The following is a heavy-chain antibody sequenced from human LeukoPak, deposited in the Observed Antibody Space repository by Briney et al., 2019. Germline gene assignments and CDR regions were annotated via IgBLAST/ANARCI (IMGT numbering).Heavy chain of an antibody. J-gene: IGHJ4*02. CDR1: GGTFSSYA. D-gene: IGHD5-12*01. CDR2: LIPLFGIA. Sequence: SVKVSRKASGGTFSSYAISWVRQAPGQGLEWMGRLIPLFGIANYAQKFQGRVTINAGKSTSTAYMELSSLRSEDTAVYYYARETDIVATTPGLFDYWGQGTLVTVSS. V-gene: IGHV1-69*04. CDR3: ARETDIVATTPGLFDY.